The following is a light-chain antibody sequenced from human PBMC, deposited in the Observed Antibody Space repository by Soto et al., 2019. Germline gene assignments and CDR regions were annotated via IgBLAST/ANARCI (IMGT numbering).Light chain of an antibody. Sequence: DIQLTQSPSFLSASVGDRVTITCRASQGISTYLAWYQQKPGKAPKLLIYGAFTLQSGVPSRFSGSGSGTEFTLTISSLQPEDFATYYCQQLNSYPMYTFGQGTKLEIK. J-gene: IGKJ2*01. CDR2: GAF. CDR3: QQLNSYPMYT. CDR1: QGISTY. V-gene: IGKV1-9*01.